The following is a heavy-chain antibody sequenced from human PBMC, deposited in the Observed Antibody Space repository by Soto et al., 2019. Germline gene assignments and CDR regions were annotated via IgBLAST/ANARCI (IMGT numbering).Heavy chain of an antibody. J-gene: IGHJ5*02. D-gene: IGHD6-13*01. CDR2: INAGNGNT. Sequence: XSVKVSCKASVYIFSAYIIHWVRQAPGQSLEWMGWINAGNGNTKYSQKFQGRVTMTRDTSASTAYMELSSLTSEDTAVYYCARDFLVAAGVNWFDPWGQGTLVTVSS. CDR3: ARDFLVAAGVNWFDP. CDR1: VYIFSAYI. V-gene: IGHV1-3*01.